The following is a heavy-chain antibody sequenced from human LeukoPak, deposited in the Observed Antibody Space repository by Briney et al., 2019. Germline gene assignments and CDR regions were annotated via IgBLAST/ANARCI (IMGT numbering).Heavy chain of an antibody. J-gene: IGHJ5*02. V-gene: IGHV1-18*01. CDR2: ISAYNGNT. D-gene: IGHD3-9*01. CDR1: GYTFTSYG. CDR3: ARLPVLRYFDWLGNWFDP. Sequence: GASVTVSCTASGYTFTSYGISWVRQAPGQGLEWMGWISAYNGNTNYAQKLQGRVTMTTDTSTSTAYMELRSLRSDDTAVYYCARLPVLRYFDWLGNWFDPWGQGTLVTVSS.